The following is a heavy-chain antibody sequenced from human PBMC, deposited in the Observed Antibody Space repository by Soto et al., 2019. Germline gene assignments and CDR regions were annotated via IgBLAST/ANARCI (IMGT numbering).Heavy chain of an antibody. CDR2: IYWDNHK. Sequence: QITLKESGPTLVKPTQTLTLTCTLSGFSLRTSGVGVGWIRQPPGKTLAWLALIYWDNHKRSSPSLRSRLTFTKDTPGSPVVLTLTNISPLATANYYCAQSRCGGDCLRAYPSHYHYGGDVWGQGTTVTVSS. CDR1: GFSLRTSGVG. V-gene: IGHV2-5*02. D-gene: IGHD2-21*02. CDR3: AQSRCGGDCLRAYPSHYHYGGDV. J-gene: IGHJ6*02.